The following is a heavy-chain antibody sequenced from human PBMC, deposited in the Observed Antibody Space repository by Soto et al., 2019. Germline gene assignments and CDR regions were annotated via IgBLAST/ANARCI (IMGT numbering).Heavy chain of an antibody. CDR1: GFTFSTYA. CDR2: ISGSGSNT. J-gene: IGHJ4*02. V-gene: IGHV3-23*01. Sequence: GGSLRLSCAASGFTFSTYAMSWVRQAAGKGLEWVSAISGSGSNTYYADSVKGRFTISIDDSKSTLYLQMNSLRAEDTAVYYCSRDSSHSYYTLFYYFDYGGQGALVTLSS. D-gene: IGHD1-26*01. CDR3: SRDSSHSYYTLFYYFDY.